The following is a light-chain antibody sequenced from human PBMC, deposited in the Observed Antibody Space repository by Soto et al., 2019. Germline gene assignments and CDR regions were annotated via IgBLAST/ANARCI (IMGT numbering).Light chain of an antibody. J-gene: IGLJ1*01. V-gene: IGLV2-11*01. Sequence: SALTQPRSVSGSPGQSVTITCTGTSSDVGDYGYVSWYQEHPGKAPKLLIYDVTKRPSGVPNRFSGSKSGNTASLTISGLQAEDEADYYCCSYAGSSIFYVFGTGTKVTVL. CDR2: DVT. CDR3: CSYAGSSIFYV. CDR1: SSDVGDYGY.